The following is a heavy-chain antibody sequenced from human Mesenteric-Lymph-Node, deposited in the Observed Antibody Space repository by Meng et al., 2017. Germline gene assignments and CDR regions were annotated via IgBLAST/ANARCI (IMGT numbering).Heavy chain of an antibody. D-gene: IGHD3-10*01. V-gene: IGHV3-74*01. CDR1: GFSFSNYW. Sequence: EVQLVGSGGGLVQHGGSLRLSCAASGFSFSNYWMHWVRQAPGKGLVWVSFINTDGSNTAYADSVKGRFTISRDNTKNTLYLQMNSLRVEDTAIYYCADITAGFWGQGTLVTVSS. J-gene: IGHJ4*02. CDR3: ADITAGF. CDR2: INTDGSNT.